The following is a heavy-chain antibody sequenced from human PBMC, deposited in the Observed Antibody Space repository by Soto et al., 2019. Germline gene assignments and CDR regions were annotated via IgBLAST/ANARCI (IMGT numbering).Heavy chain of an antibody. Sequence: ASVKVSCKASGYTFTSYAMHWVRQAPGQRLEWMGWINAGNGNTKYSRKFQGRVTITRDTSASTAYMELSSLRSEDTAVYYCARSTMVRGVIIRYYFDYWGQGTLVTVSS. CDR3: ARSTMVRGVIIRYYFDY. CDR1: GYTFTSYA. V-gene: IGHV1-3*01. J-gene: IGHJ4*02. D-gene: IGHD3-10*01. CDR2: INAGNGNT.